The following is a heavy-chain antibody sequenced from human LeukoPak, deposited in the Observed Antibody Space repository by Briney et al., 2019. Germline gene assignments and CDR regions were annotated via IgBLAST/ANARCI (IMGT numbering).Heavy chain of an antibody. CDR1: GFTFSNAW. CDR2: ISSGSSTI. D-gene: IGHD6-13*01. Sequence: GGSLRLSCAASGFTFSNAWMVWVRQAPGKGLEWVSYISSGSSTISYADSVKGRFTVSRDNAKNSLYLQMNSLRDEETAVYYCARGAEGYNYGMDVWGQGTTVTVSS. V-gene: IGHV3-48*02. CDR3: ARGAEGYNYGMDV. J-gene: IGHJ6*02.